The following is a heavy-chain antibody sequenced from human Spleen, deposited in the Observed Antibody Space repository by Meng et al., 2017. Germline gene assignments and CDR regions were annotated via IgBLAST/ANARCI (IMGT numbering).Heavy chain of an antibody. CDR3: ARDEDISAAGKLFGDY. V-gene: IGHV1-2*06. CDR2: IDPNNDHT. D-gene: IGHD6-13*01. Sequence: QVQRVQSGPGGKKPGASVKLSCKPSGYTFAAYWIHWLRQAPGQGLEWMGRIDPNNDHTQYAQNFQGRVTMTSDTSISTVYMELNGLRSDDTAVYYCARDEDISAAGKLFGDYWGQGTLVTVS. J-gene: IGHJ4*02. CDR1: GYTFAAYW.